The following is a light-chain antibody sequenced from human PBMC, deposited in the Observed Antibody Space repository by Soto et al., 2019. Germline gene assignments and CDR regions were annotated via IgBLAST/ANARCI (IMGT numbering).Light chain of an antibody. V-gene: IGLV3-1*01. Sequence: SYELTQAPSVSVSPGQTASITCSGDKLGDKYVYWYQQKPGQSHVLVIHQDKKRPSGIPERFSGSNSGNTATLTISGTQAMDEADFYCQEWDRNTVAFGGGTKLTVL. J-gene: IGLJ2*01. CDR2: QDK. CDR3: QEWDRNTVA. CDR1: KLGDKY.